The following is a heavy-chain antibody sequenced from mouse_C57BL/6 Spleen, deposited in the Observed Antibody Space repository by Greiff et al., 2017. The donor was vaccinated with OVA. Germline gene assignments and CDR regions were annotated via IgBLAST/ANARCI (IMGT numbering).Heavy chain of an antibody. J-gene: IGHJ2*01. Sequence: QVQLKQSGAELVRPGSSVKLSCKASGYTFTSYWMDWVKQRPGQGLEWIGNIYPSDSETHYNQKFKDKATLTVDKSSSTAYMQLSSLTSEDSAVYYCARSSGYYVFDYWGQGTTLTVSS. CDR3: ARSSGYYVFDY. D-gene: IGHD2-3*01. CDR1: GYTFTSYW. V-gene: IGHV1-61*01. CDR2: IYPSDSET.